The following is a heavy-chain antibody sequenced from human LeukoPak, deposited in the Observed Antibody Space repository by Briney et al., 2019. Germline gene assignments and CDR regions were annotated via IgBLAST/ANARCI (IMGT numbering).Heavy chain of an antibody. V-gene: IGHV1-2*02. D-gene: IGHD6-19*01. CDR1: GYTFTNYY. CDR2: INPNSGGT. J-gene: IGHJ3*02. Sequence: ASVKVSCKASGYTFTNYYIHWVRQAPGQGLEWMGSINPNSGGTNYAQKFQGRVTMTRDTSISTVYMELSRLRSDDTAVYYCATKVAEDAFDIWGQGTMVTVSS. CDR3: ATKVAEDAFDI.